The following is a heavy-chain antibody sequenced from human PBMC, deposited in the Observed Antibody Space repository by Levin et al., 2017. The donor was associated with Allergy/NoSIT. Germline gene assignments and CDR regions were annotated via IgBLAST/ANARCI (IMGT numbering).Heavy chain of an antibody. Sequence: PSETLSLTCTVSGGSISSYYWSWIRQPPGKGLEWIGYIYYSGSTNYNPSLKSRVTISVDTSKNQFSLKLRPVIAADTAVYYCARTYLERLWFGERPRAKNAFDIWGQGTMVTVSS. J-gene: IGHJ3*02. D-gene: IGHD3-10*01. V-gene: IGHV4-59*01. CDR2: IYYSGST. CDR3: ARTYLERLWFGERPRAKNAFDI. CDR1: GGSISSYY.